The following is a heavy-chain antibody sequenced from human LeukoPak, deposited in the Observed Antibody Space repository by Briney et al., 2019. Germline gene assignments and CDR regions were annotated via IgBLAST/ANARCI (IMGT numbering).Heavy chain of an antibody. J-gene: IGHJ4*02. Sequence: PRGSLRLSCAASGFTFSSYTMNWVRQAPGKGLEWVSYISGSSSIIYYADSVKGRFTISRDNAKNSLYLQMNSLRDEDTAVYYCARGESLGCWGQGTLVTVSS. CDR2: ISGSSSII. V-gene: IGHV3-48*02. D-gene: IGHD3-10*01. CDR3: ARGESLGC. CDR1: GFTFSSYT.